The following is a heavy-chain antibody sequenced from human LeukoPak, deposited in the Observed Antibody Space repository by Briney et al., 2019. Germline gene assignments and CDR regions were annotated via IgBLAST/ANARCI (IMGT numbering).Heavy chain of an antibody. CDR3: ARDRAIRGGLVDSGFDY. CDR1: GYILTTYY. J-gene: IGHJ4*02. D-gene: IGHD2-2*02. Sequence: SVKVSCKASGYILTTYYMHWVRQAPGQGLEWMGGIIPIFGTANYAQKFQGRVTITADKSTSTAYMELSSLRSEDTAVYYCARDRAIRGGLVDSGFDYWGQGTLVTVSS. CDR2: IIPIFGTA. V-gene: IGHV1-69*06.